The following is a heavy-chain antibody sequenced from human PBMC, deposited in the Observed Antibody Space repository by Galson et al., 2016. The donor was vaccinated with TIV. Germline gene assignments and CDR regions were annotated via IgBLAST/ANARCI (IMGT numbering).Heavy chain of an antibody. CDR1: GFSVSDNY. J-gene: IGHJ6*02. D-gene: IGHD3-10*01. Sequence: SLRLSCAASGFSVSDNYINWVRQAPGKGLEWVSIFSNSDYTNYADSVKGRFTISRDTSQNTLYLQMNSLRAEDTAIYYCAKEIGEGAYGSGSGLDVWGQGTTVTVSS. CDR3: AKEIGEGAYGSGSGLDV. CDR2: FSNSDYT. V-gene: IGHV3-53*01.